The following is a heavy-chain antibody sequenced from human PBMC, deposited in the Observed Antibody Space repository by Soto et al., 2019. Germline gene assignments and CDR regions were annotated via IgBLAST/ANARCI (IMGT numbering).Heavy chain of an antibody. CDR1: EFAFANYA. CDR3: AKDPSTGYADY. D-gene: IGHD3-9*01. V-gene: IGHV3-23*01. CDR2: ISNTANT. J-gene: IGHJ4*02. Sequence: PGGSLRLSYAASEFAFANYAMAWVRQAPGKGLEWVSTISNTANTHYADSVEGRFTISRDNSKNTLYLQMNSLRADNTAGYYCAKDPSTGYADYWGQGTLVTVSS.